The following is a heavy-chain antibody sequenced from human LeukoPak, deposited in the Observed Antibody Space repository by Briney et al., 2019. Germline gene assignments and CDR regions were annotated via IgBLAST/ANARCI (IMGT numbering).Heavy chain of an antibody. D-gene: IGHD2-2*02. J-gene: IGHJ6*02. Sequence: ASVKVSCKASGYTFTSYGISWVRQAPGQGLEWMGWISAYNGNTDYAQKLQGRVTMTTDTSTSTAYMELRSLRSDDTAVYYCARPSFHCSSTSCYTGYGMDVWGQGTTVTVSS. CDR1: GYTFTSYG. CDR2: ISAYNGNT. CDR3: ARPSFHCSSTSCYTGYGMDV. V-gene: IGHV1-18*01.